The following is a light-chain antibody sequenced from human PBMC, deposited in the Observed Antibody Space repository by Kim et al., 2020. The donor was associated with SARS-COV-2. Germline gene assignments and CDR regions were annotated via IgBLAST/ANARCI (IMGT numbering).Light chain of an antibody. Sequence: EIVLTQSPGTLSLSPGERATLSCRASQSLNSDSLAWYQQSPGQAPRLLIYNGSNRATGVPDRFSGSGSGTDFTLTISGLEPEDFAMYYCQQYRHSPKTFGQGTKVDIK. J-gene: IGKJ1*01. V-gene: IGKV3-20*01. CDR3: QQYRHSPKT. CDR2: NGS. CDR1: QSLNSDS.